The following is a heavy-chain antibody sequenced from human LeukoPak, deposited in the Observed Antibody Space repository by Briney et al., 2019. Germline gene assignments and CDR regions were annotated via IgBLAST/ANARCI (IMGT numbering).Heavy chain of an antibody. J-gene: IGHJ5*02. Sequence: ASVRVSCTTSGYTFTNYDINWVRQATGQGLEWMGWMNPSSGNTGYAQKFQGRVTMTRNTSISTAYMELSSLRSEDTAVYYCARPHCSSTDCHPPEWFDPWGQGTLVTVSS. CDR3: ARPHCSSTDCHPPEWFDP. CDR2: MNPSSGNT. V-gene: IGHV1-8*01. D-gene: IGHD2-2*01. CDR1: GYTFTNYD.